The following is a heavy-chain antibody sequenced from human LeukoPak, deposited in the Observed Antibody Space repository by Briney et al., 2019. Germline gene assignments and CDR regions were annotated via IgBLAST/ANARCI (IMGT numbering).Heavy chain of an antibody. CDR3: AKSPVLRFSDDP. Sequence: GGSLRLSCTASGFTFGSYTMTWVRQAPGKGLEWVSAISGSGGSTYYADSVKGRFTISRDNSKNTLYLQMNSLRAEDTAVYYCAKSPVLRFSDDPWGQGTLVTVSS. D-gene: IGHD3-3*01. V-gene: IGHV3-23*01. CDR1: GFTFGSYT. J-gene: IGHJ5*02. CDR2: ISGSGGST.